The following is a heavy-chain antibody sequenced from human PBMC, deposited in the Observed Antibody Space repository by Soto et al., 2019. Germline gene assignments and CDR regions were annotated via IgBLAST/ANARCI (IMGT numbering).Heavy chain of an antibody. CDR3: ARVDSSSWSYYFDY. D-gene: IGHD6-13*01. CDR1: GGSFSGYY. CDR2: INHSGST. V-gene: IGHV4-34*01. Sequence: PSETLSLTCAVYGGSFSGYYWSWIRQPPGKGLEWIGEINHSGSTNYNPSLKSRVTISVDTSKNQFSLKLSSVTAADTAVYYCARVDSSSWSYYFDYWGQGTLVTVSS. J-gene: IGHJ4*02.